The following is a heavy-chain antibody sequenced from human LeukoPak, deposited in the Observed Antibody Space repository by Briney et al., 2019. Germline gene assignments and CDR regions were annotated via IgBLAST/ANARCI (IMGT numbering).Heavy chain of an antibody. CDR2: ISWNSGSI. CDR3: AKDNQAGSGSYYTHFDY. J-gene: IGHJ4*02. CDR1: GFTFDDYA. V-gene: IGHV3-9*01. Sequence: PGGSLRLSCAASGFTFDDYAMHWVRQAPGKGLEWVSGISWNSGSIGYADSVKGRFTISRDNAKNSLYLQMNSLRAEDTALYYSAKDNQAGSGSYYTHFDYWGQGTLVTVSS. D-gene: IGHD3-10*01.